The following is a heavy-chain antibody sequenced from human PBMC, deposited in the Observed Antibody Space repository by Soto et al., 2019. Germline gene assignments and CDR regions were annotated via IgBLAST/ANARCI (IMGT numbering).Heavy chain of an antibody. CDR3: ASGRQYYDSSAHYFDY. V-gene: IGHV1-69*01. J-gene: IGHJ4*02. CDR2: IIPIFGTA. D-gene: IGHD3-22*01. CDR1: GGTFSSYA. Sequence: QVQLVQTGAEVKKPGSSVKVSCKASGGTFSSYAISWVRQAPGQGLEWMGGIIPIFGTANYAQKFQGRVTITADESTSTAYMELSSLRSEDTAVYYCASGRQYYDSSAHYFDYWGQGTLVTVSS.